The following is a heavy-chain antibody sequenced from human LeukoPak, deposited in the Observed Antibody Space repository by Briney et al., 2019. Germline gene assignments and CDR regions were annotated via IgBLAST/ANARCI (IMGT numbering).Heavy chain of an antibody. CDR2: ISGSGGST. D-gene: IGHD3-10*01. J-gene: IGHJ4*02. CDR3: AKYGFGEFHFDY. CDR1: GFTFSSYA. Sequence: GGSLRLSCAASGFTFSSYAMSWVRQAPGKGLEWASAISGSGGSTYYADSVKGRFTISRDNSKNTLYLQMNSLRAEDTAVYYCAKYGFGEFHFDYWGQGTLVTVSS. V-gene: IGHV3-23*01.